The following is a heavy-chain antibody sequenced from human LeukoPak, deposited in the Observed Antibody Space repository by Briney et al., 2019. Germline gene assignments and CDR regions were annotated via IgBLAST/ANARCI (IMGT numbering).Heavy chain of an antibody. Sequence: GGSLRLSCAASGFTFSSYAMHWVRQAPGKGLEWVAVISYDGSNKYYADSVKGRFTISRDNSKNALYLQMNSLRAEDTAVYYCARGEFWGRLDYWGQGTLVTVSS. J-gene: IGHJ4*02. V-gene: IGHV3-30-3*01. CDR1: GFTFSSYA. CDR2: ISYDGSNK. D-gene: IGHD7-27*01. CDR3: ARGEFWGRLDY.